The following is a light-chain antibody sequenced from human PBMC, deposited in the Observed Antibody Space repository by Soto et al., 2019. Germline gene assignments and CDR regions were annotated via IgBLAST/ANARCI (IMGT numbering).Light chain of an antibody. CDR3: QQYDNWPIP. CDR2: RAS. Sequence: EIVFTQSPCTLSLSPGQRATLSCRASQSVISYLAWYQHKLGQAPRLLIYRASTRATAIPPRFSGSGSGTEFTLTISSLQSEDFAVYYCQQYDNWPIPFGQGTRLEIK. J-gene: IGKJ5*01. CDR1: QSVISY. V-gene: IGKV3-15*01.